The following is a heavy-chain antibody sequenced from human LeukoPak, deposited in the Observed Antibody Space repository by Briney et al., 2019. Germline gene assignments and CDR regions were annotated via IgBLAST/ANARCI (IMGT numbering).Heavy chain of an antibody. CDR2: ISSSSSYI. D-gene: IGHD2-2*01. J-gene: IGHJ6*02. V-gene: IGHV3-21*01. CDR1: GFTFDDYA. Sequence: GRSLRLSCAASGFTFDDYAMHWVRQAPGKGLEWVSSISSSSSYIYYADSVKGRFTISRDNAKNSLYLQMNSLRAEDTAVYYCARGVDYNVVVPAAPIMDVWGQGTTVTVSS. CDR3: ARGVDYNVVVPAAPIMDV.